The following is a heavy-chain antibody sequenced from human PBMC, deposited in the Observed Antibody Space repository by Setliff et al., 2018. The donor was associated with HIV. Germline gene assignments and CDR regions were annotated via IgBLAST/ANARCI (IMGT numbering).Heavy chain of an antibody. CDR3: ARLSLASSGSYYPFYYYYYGMDV. CDR1: GYSISSGFY. Sequence: SETLSLTCTVSGYSISSGFYWGWIRQPPGKGLEWIGSIYHSGSTYYNPSVQSPVTISVDKSKNQFSLKLSSVTAADTAVYYCARLSLASSGSYYPFYYYYYGMDVWGQGTTVTVSS. J-gene: IGHJ6*02. D-gene: IGHD1-26*01. CDR2: IYHSGST. V-gene: IGHV4-38-2*02.